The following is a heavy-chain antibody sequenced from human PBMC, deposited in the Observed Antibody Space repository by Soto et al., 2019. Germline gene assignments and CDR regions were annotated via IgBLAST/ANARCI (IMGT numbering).Heavy chain of an antibody. CDR3: ARDRYYDSSGYYYGPRNWFDP. CDR2: INAGNGNT. V-gene: IGHV1-3*01. J-gene: IGHJ5*02. D-gene: IGHD3-22*01. CDR1: GYTFTSYA. Sequence: ASVKVSCKASGYTFTSYAMHWVRQAPGQRLEWMGWINAGNGNTKYSQKFQGRVTITRDTSASTAYMELSSLRSEDTAVYYCARDRYYDSSGYYYGPRNWFDPWGQGTLVTVSS.